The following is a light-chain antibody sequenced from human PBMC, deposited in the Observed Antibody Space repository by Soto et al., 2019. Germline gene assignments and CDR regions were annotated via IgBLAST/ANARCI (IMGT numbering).Light chain of an antibody. CDR1: NSDLGSFNF. Sequence: QSVLTQPASVSGSPGQSITISCTRTNSDLGSFNFVSWYQQHPGKAPKVIIYEVAKRPSGISDRFSGSKSGNTASLTISGLQVEDEADYYCCSDAGLSTYFCGTGTKVTVL. CDR3: CSDAGLSTYF. J-gene: IGLJ1*01. V-gene: IGLV2-23*02. CDR2: EVA.